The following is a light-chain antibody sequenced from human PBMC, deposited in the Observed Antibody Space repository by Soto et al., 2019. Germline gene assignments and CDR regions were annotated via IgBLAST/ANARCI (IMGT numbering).Light chain of an antibody. J-gene: IGLJ2*01. V-gene: IGLV2-23*02. CDR1: SSDVGSYNL. CDR3: CSYARGGTVVV. CDR2: EVS. Sequence: QSALTQPASVSGSPGQSITISCTGTSSDVGSYNLVSWYQQHPGKAPKLMIFEVSRRPSGVSNRFSGSKSGNTASLTICGLQAEDEADYFCCSYARGGTVVVFGGGTKVTVL.